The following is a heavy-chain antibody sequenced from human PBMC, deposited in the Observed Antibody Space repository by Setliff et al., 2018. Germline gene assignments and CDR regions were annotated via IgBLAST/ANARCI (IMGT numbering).Heavy chain of an antibody. CDR1: GASIRNNYY. V-gene: IGHV4-39*01. CDR3: ARQDGSGSYYKI. Sequence: SETLSLTCAVSGASIRNNYYWGWIRQSPGTGLEWIGSIFYNGMGYYNPSLKSRVTMSVDTSKNQFSLNLTSVTAADTAVYYCARQDGSGSYYKIWGQGTLVTVSS. CDR2: IFYNGMG. J-gene: IGHJ4*02. D-gene: IGHD3-10*01.